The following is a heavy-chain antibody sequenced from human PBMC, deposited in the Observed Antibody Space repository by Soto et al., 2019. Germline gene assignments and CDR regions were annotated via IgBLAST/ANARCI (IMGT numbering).Heavy chain of an antibody. CDR3: AKDLGSSHYYYYYGMDV. CDR1: GFTFDDYA. CDR2: ISWDGGST. D-gene: IGHD6-6*01. Sequence: GGSLRLSCAASGFTFDDYAMHWVRQAPGKGLEWVSLISWDGGSTYYADSVKGRFTISRDNSKNSLYLQMNSLRAEDTALYYGAKDLGSSHYYYYYGMDVWGQGTTVTVSS. J-gene: IGHJ6*02. V-gene: IGHV3-43D*03.